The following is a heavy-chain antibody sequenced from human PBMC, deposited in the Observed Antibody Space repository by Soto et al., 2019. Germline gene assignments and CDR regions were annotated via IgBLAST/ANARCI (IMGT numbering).Heavy chain of an antibody. CDR3: ARGDNRGYFSVWTDV. J-gene: IGHJ4*02. CDR1: CGSISSDGYY. D-gene: IGHD3-10*02. CDR2: IYCSGST. Sequence: TLSLTCALFCGSISSDGYYWSSVCQHPGKGLEWIGDIYCSGSTYYNPSLKSRVTISVDTSKNQFSLKLSSVTAADTAVYDGARGDNRGYFSVWTDVWGLGIL. V-gene: IGHV4-31*11.